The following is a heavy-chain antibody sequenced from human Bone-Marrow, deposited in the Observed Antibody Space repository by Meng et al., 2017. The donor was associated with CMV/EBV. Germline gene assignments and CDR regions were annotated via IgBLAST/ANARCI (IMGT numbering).Heavy chain of an antibody. J-gene: IGHJ4*02. Sequence: GGSLRLSCVASGFTFSSYAMHWVRQAPGKGLEWVAVISYDGSNKYYADSVKGRFTISRDNSKNTLYLQMNSLRAEDTAVYYCARGDVLYFDYWGQGTLVTVSS. CDR2: ISYDGSNK. D-gene: IGHD6-6*01. CDR1: GFTFSSYA. V-gene: IGHV3-30-3*01. CDR3: ARGDVLYFDY.